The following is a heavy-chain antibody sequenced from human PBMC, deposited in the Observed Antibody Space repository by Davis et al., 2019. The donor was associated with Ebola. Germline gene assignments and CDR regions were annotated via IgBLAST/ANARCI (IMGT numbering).Heavy chain of an antibody. CDR3: ARGSGLLWFRELSMDV. Sequence: AASVKVSCKASGYTFTSYGISWVRQAPGQGLEWMGWISAYNGNTNYAQKLQGRVTMTTDTSTSTAYMELRSLRSDDTAVYYCARGSGLLWFRELSMDVWGQGTTVTVSS. J-gene: IGHJ6*02. D-gene: IGHD3-10*01. CDR2: ISAYNGNT. CDR1: GYTFTSYG. V-gene: IGHV1-18*01.